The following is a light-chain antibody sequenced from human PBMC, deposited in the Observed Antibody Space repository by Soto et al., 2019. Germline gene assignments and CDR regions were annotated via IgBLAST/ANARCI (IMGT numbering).Light chain of an antibody. Sequence: EIVLTQSPGTLSLSSGERATLSCRASQSVSSSYLAWYQQKPGQAPRLLVYATSSSATGIPGRFSGSGSGTDFTLTISRLEPEDFAVYYCQQYDSSSFTFGQGTKLEIK. CDR2: ATS. CDR1: QSVSSSY. CDR3: QQYDSSSFT. J-gene: IGKJ2*01. V-gene: IGKV3-20*01.